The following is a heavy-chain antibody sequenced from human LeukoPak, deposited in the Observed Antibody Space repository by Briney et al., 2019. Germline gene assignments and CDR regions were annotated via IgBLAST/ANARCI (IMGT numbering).Heavy chain of an antibody. D-gene: IGHD4/OR15-4a*01. V-gene: IGHV3-21*01. Sequence: GGSLRLSCAASGFTFDDYAMNWVRQAPGKGLEWVSSISSSSSYIYYADSLKGRFTISRDNAKNSLYLQMNSLRAEDTAVYYCARGGAYYYYMDVWGKGTTVTVSS. J-gene: IGHJ6*03. CDR3: ARGGAYYYYMDV. CDR2: ISSSSSYI. CDR1: GFTFDDYA.